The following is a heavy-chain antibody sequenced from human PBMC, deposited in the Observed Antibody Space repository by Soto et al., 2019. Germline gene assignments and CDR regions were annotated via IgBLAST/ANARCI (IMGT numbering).Heavy chain of an antibody. V-gene: IGHV3-73*01. J-gene: IGHJ4*02. Sequence: GGSLRLSCAASGFTFGGSAMHWVRQASGKGLEWVGHIRSKTNSYATAYAESVKGRFTISRDDSMNTAYLQMSSLKTEDTAVYFCTRQTDAVQWLVVPTDYNFDYWGQGTLVTVSS. CDR1: GFTFGGSA. CDR3: TRQTDAVQWLVVPTDYNFDY. CDR2: IRSKTNSYAT. D-gene: IGHD6-19*01.